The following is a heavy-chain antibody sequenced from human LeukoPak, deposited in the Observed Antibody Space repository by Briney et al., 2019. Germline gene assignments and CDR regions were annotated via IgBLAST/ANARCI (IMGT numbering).Heavy chain of an antibody. CDR3: ARVVPAAKKTYYFDY. D-gene: IGHD2-2*01. CDR2: IYYSGST. V-gene: IGHV4-31*03. Sequence: SETLSLTCTVSGGSISSGGYYWSWIRQHPGKGLEWIGYIYYSGSTYYYPSLKSRVTISVDTSKNQFSLKLSSVTAADTAVYYCARVVPAAKKTYYFDYWGQGTLVTVSS. J-gene: IGHJ4*02. CDR1: GGSISSGGYY.